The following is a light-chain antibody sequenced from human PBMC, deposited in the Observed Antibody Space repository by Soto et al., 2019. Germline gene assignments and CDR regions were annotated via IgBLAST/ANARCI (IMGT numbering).Light chain of an antibody. CDR3: AAWDDSLRSPV. Sequence: QSVLTQPPSASGTPGQRVTISCSGSSSNIGSNYVYWYQQLPGTAPKLLIYRNNQRPSGVPDRFSGSKSGTSASLAISGLRSEDEADYYCAAWDDSLRSPVFGGGTKVTVL. J-gene: IGLJ2*01. V-gene: IGLV1-47*01. CDR2: RNN. CDR1: SSNIGSNY.